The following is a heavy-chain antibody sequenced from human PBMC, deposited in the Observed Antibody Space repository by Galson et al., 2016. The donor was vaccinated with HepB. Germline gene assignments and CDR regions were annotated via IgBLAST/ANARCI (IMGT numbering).Heavy chain of an antibody. Sequence: SLRLSCAASGFTFSSYWMHWVRHAPGKGLVWVSRINSDGSSTRYADSVKGRFTISRDNAKNTLYLQLNSLTAGDTAVYYCARAAHSSGYCDVFEIWGQGTKVTVSS. V-gene: IGHV3-74*01. CDR2: INSDGSST. D-gene: IGHD3-22*01. CDR1: GFTFSSYW. J-gene: IGHJ3*02. CDR3: ARAAHSSGYCDVFEI.